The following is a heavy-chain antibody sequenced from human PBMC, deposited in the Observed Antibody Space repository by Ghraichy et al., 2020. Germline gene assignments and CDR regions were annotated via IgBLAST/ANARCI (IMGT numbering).Heavy chain of an antibody. CDR1: GFTFSSYA. CDR2: ISGSGGST. J-gene: IGHJ4*02. V-gene: IGHV3-23*01. Sequence: GGSLRLSCAASGFTFSSYAMSWVRQAPGKGLEWVSAISGSGGSTYYADSVKGWFTISRDNSKNTLYLQMNSLRAEDTAVYYCARNGIITSSSSGIDYCGQGTLVTVSS. CDR3: ARNGIITSSSSGIDY. D-gene: IGHD6-6*01.